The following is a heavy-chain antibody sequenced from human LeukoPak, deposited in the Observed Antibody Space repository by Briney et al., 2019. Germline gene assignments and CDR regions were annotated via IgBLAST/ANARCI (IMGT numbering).Heavy chain of an antibody. J-gene: IGHJ6*03. V-gene: IGHV1-69*05. CDR2: IIPIFGTA. Sequence: ASVKVSCKASGGTFSSYAISWVRQAPGQGLEWMGGIIPIFGTANYAQKFQGRVTITTDESTSTAYMELSSLRSEDTAVYYCARGDIAAAGPADYYYYYMGVWGKGTTVTVSS. D-gene: IGHD6-13*01. CDR1: GGTFSSYA. CDR3: ARGDIAAAGPADYYYYYMGV.